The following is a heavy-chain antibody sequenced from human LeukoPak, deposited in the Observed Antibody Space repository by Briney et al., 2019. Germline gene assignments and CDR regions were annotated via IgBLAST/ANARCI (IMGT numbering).Heavy chain of an antibody. CDR2: INHSGST. D-gene: IGHD6-19*01. CDR3: ARGLGRRNSGWFLY. CDR1: GGSFSAYY. V-gene: IGHV4-34*01. J-gene: IGHJ4*02. Sequence: KPPETLSLTCAVYGGSFSAYYWSWIRQPPGKGLEWIGEINHSGSTNYNPSLKSRVTISEDTSKNQFSLKLSSVTAADTAVYYCARGLGRRNSGWFLYWGQGTLVTVSS.